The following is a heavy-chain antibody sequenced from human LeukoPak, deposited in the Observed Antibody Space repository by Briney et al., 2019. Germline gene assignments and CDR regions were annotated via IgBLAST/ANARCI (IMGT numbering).Heavy chain of an antibody. J-gene: IGHJ3*02. V-gene: IGHV3-30*02. D-gene: IGHD2-15*01. CDR2: IRYDGSNK. CDR1: GFTFSSYA. Sequence: GGSLRLSCAASGFTFSSYAMSWVRQAPGKGLEWVAFIRYDGSNKYYADSVKGRFTISRDNSKNTLYLQMNSLRAEDTAVYYCAREMKGYCSGGSCYSVSGSDAFDIWGQGTMVTVSS. CDR3: AREMKGYCSGGSCYSVSGSDAFDI.